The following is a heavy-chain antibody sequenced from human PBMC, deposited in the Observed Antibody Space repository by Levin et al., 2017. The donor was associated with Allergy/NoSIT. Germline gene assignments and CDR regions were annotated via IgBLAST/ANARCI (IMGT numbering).Heavy chain of an antibody. Sequence: GGSLRLSCAGSGFILSRDSINWVRQAPGKGLEWVSYISSGVNYIYYSDSVKGRFTVSRDNAKNSLYLQMNSLTVEDQAVYYCAIRAELDPWGQGTLVTVSS. CDR1: GFILSRDS. CDR3: AIRAELDP. V-gene: IGHV3-21*05. D-gene: IGHD3-3*01. CDR2: ISSGVNYI. J-gene: IGHJ5*02.